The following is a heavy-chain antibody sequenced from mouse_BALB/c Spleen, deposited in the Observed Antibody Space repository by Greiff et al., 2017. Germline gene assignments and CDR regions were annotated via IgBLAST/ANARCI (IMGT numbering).Heavy chain of an antibody. J-gene: IGHJ4*01. CDR3: ARKIATMITTGAMDY. Sequence: HVQLQQSGPGLVQPSQSLSITCTVSGFSLSSYGVHWVRQSPGKGLEWLGVIWSGGSTDYNAAFISRLSISKDNSKSQVFFKMNSLQAKDTAIYYCARKIATMITTGAMDYWGQGTSVTVSS. CDR1: GFSLSSYG. V-gene: IGHV2-2*02. CDR2: IWSGGST. D-gene: IGHD2-4*01.